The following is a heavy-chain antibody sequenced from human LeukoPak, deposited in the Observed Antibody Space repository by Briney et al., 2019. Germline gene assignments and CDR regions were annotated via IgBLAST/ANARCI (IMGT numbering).Heavy chain of an antibody. CDR1: EFTFSSYW. Sequence: GGSLRLSCAASEFTFSSYWMSWVRQAPGKGLEWVANIKQDGGQIYYLESVKGRFTVSGDNAKNSLYLQMNSLRAEDTAVYYCARLGARQMLEYWGQGTLVTVSS. D-gene: IGHD4-17*01. V-gene: IGHV3-7*01. CDR3: ARLGARQMLEY. J-gene: IGHJ4*02. CDR2: IKQDGGQI.